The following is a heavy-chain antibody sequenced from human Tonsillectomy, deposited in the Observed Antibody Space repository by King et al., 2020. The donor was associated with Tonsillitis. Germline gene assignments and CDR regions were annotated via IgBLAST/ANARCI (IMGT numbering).Heavy chain of an antibody. CDR3: ARGPLS. CDR1: GFTFSSFA. J-gene: IGHJ5*02. V-gene: IGHV3-30*04. CDR2: ISYDGSNK. Sequence: VQLVESGGGVVQPGRSLRLSCAASGFTFSSFAMHWVRQAPGKGLEWVAVISYDGSNKYYADSVKGRFTISRDNSKNTLYLQMNSLRAEGTAVYYCARGPLSWGQGTLVTVSS.